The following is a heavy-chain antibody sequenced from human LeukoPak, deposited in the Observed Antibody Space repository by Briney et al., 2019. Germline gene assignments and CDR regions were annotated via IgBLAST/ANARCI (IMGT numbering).Heavy chain of an antibody. CDR2: INPSGGST. V-gene: IGHV1-46*01. Sequence: ASVKVSCKASGYTFTSYYMHWVRQAPGQGLEWMGIINPSGGSTSYAQKFQGRVTMTRDTSTSTVYMELSSLRSEDTAVYYCARDWITMVREYSYYYYYRMDVWGQGTTVTGSS. CDR1: GYTFTSYY. D-gene: IGHD3-10*01. CDR3: ARDWITMVREYSYYYYYRMDV. J-gene: IGHJ6*02.